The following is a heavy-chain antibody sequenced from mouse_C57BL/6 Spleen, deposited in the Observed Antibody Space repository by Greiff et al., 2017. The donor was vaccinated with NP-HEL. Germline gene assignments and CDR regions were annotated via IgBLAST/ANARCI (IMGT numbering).Heavy chain of an antibody. CDR2: IDPEDGDT. J-gene: IGHJ4*01. CDR3: TTYVGYDYDAMDD. Sequence: EVQLQQSGAELVRPGASVKLSCTASGFNIKDYYMHWVKQRPEQGLEWIGRIDPEDGDTEYAPKFQGKATMTADTSSNTAYLQLSILTSAATAVYYCTTYVGYDYDAMDDWGQGTSVTVSS. CDR1: GFNIKDYY. V-gene: IGHV14-1*01. D-gene: IGHD2-2*01.